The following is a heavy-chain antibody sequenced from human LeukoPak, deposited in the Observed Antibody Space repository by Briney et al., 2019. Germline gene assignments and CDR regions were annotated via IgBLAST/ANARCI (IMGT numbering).Heavy chain of an antibody. CDR1: GFTFSSYG. CDR2: IKQDGREK. V-gene: IGHV3-7*04. J-gene: IGHJ5*02. D-gene: IGHD3-10*01. Sequence: GGSLRLSCAASGFTFSSYGMHWVRQAPGKGLEWVANIKQDGREKNYVDSVKGRFTISRDNAKNSLYLQMNSLRAEDTAVYYCAKGFGELSWGQGALVTVSS. CDR3: AKGFGELS.